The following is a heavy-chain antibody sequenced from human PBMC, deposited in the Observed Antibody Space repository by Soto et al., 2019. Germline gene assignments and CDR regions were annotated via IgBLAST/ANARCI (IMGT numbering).Heavy chain of an antibody. Sequence: RGYLKIACAASEFTFSSCGMHWVRQAPGKGLEWVSFICYDGSNKYYADSVKGRLTISRDNAKNTLYLQMNSLRAEDTAVYYCATIHRTISLGIPMDXSGQGTSVTVS. J-gene: IGHJ6*02. CDR1: EFTFSSCG. CDR3: ATIHRTISLGIPMDX. V-gene: IGHV3-30*02. D-gene: IGHD3-3*01. CDR2: ICYDGSNK.